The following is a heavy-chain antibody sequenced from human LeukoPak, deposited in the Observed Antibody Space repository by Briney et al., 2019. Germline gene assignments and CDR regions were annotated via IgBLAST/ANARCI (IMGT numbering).Heavy chain of an antibody. D-gene: IGHD3-9*01. V-gene: IGHV1-2*02. Sequence: ASVKVSCKASGYTFTGYYMHWVRQAPGQGLEWMGWINPNSGGTNYAQKFQGRVTMTRNTSISTAYMELSSLRSEDTAVYYCVRHGYYDILTGYYTGYYYGMDVWGQGTTVTVSS. CDR1: GYTFTGYY. CDR2: INPNSGGT. CDR3: VRHGYYDILTGYYTGYYYGMDV. J-gene: IGHJ6*02.